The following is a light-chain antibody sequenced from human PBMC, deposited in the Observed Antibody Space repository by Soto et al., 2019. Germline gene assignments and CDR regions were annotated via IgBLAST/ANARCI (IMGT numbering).Light chain of an antibody. CDR1: QSISSW. V-gene: IGKV1-5*01. J-gene: IGKJ1*01. Sequence: DIQMTQSPSTLSASVGDRVTITCRASQSISSWLAWYQQKPGKAPKLLIYDASSLESGVPSRFSGSGSGTEFTLTISSLQPDDFATYYCQQYNRYSTVGQGNKVDIK. CDR3: QQYNRYST. CDR2: DAS.